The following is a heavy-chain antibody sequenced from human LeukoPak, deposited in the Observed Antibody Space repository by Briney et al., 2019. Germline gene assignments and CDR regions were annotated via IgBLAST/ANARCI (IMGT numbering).Heavy chain of an antibody. CDR2: IYGDNT. Sequence: GGSLRLSCTVSGFTVSSNSMSWVRQAPGKGLEWVSFIYGDNTHYSDSVKGRFTISRDNSKNTLYLQMNSLRAEDTAVYYCANPRYSGEAAFDIWGQGTMVTVSS. CDR1: GFTVSSNS. V-gene: IGHV3-53*01. D-gene: IGHD3-10*01. J-gene: IGHJ3*02. CDR3: ANPRYSGEAAFDI.